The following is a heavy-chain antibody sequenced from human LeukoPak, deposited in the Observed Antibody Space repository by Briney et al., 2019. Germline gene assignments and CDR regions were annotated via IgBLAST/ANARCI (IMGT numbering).Heavy chain of an antibody. V-gene: IGHV3-21*01. CDR2: ISSSSSYI. D-gene: IGHD6-13*01. CDR3: ARNLIAAAGTDLDY. CDR1: GFTFSSYS. J-gene: IGHJ4*02. Sequence: PGGSLRLSCAASGFTFSSYSMNWVRQAPGKGLEWVSSISSSSSYIYYADSVKGRFTISRDNAKNSLYLHMNSLRAEDTAVYYCARNLIAAAGTDLDYWGQGTLVTVSS.